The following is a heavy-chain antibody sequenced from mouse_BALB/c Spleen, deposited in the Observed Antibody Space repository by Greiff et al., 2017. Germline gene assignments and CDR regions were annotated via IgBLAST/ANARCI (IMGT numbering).Heavy chain of an antibody. CDR2: IYPGNVNT. Sequence: VQLQQSGPELVKPGAPVRISCKASGYTFTSYYIHWVKQRPGQGLEWIGWIYPGNVNTKYNEKFKGKATLTADKSSSTAYMQLSSLTSEDSAVYFCARGDTTVVAYYAMDYWGQGTSVTVSS. J-gene: IGHJ4*01. V-gene: IGHV1S56*01. CDR1: GYTFTSYY. D-gene: IGHD1-1*01. CDR3: ARGDTTVVAYYAMDY.